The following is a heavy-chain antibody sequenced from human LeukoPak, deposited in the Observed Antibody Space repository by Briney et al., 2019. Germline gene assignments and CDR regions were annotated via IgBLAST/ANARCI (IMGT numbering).Heavy chain of an antibody. Sequence: GGSLRLSCAASGFTFSNYRMNWVRQAPGKGLEWVSSIISSSTYIYYADSVKGRFTISRDNAKNSLYLQMNSLRDEDTAVYYCALLGTTVGQFDYWGQGTLVTVSS. CDR1: GFTFSNYR. CDR3: ALLGTTVGQFDY. D-gene: IGHD4-23*01. CDR2: IISSSTYI. J-gene: IGHJ4*02. V-gene: IGHV3-21*01.